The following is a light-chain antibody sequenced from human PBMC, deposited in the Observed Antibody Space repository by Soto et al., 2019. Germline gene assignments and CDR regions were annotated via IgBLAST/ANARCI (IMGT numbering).Light chain of an antibody. V-gene: IGLV2-14*01. CDR3: SSYTSSSTYV. Sequence: QSALTQPASVAGSPGQSITISCTGTSSDVGGYDYVSWYQQHPGKAPKLIIYEVNNRPSGVSHRFSGSKSGNTASLTISGLQAEEEADYYCSSYTSSSTYVFGSGTKVTVL. J-gene: IGLJ1*01. CDR2: EVN. CDR1: SSDVGGYDY.